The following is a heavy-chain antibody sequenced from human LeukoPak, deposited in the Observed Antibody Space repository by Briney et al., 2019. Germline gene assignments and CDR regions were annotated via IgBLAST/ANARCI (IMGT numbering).Heavy chain of an antibody. D-gene: IGHD3-10*01. J-gene: IGHJ4*02. V-gene: IGHV1-69*05. Sequence: SVKVSCKASGGTFSSYAISWVRQAPGQGLEWMGGIIPIFGTANYAQKFQGRVTLTRDTSTSTVYMELSSLRSEDTAVYYCARDYHGSGSLTTFDYWGQGTLVTISS. CDR3: ARDYHGSGSLTTFDY. CDR1: GGTFSSYA. CDR2: IIPIFGTA.